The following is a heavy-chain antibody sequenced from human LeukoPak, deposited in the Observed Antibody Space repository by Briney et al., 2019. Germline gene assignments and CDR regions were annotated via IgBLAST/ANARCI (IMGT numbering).Heavy chain of an antibody. Sequence: GGSLRLSCVASGFIFSNFRMDWVRQAPGKGLEWISYITKTSTSMYYADSVKGRFTISRDNGKNSLFLQMNSLRAEDTAVYYCARDQLVESAFDIWGQGTMVTVSS. CDR2: ITKTSTSM. J-gene: IGHJ3*02. CDR1: GFIFSNFR. V-gene: IGHV3-48*01. CDR3: ARDQLVESAFDI.